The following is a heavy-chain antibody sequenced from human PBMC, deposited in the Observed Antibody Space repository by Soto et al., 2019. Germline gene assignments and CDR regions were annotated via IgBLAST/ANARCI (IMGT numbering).Heavy chain of an antibody. D-gene: IGHD2-21*02. V-gene: IGHV3-21*01. Sequence: EVQLVESGGGQVKPGGSLRLSCAASGFTFSSYSMNWVRQAPGKGLEWVSSISSSSSYIYYAESVKGRVTISRDNAKNFLYLQMNSLRAEDTAVYYCAILAYCGGAYYLYYYGMAVWGQGTTVTVSS. CDR3: AILAYCGGAYYLYYYGMAV. J-gene: IGHJ6*02. CDR2: ISSSSSYI. CDR1: GFTFSSYS.